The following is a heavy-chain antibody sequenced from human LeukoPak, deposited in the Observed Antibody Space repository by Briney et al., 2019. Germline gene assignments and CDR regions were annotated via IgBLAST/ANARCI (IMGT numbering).Heavy chain of an antibody. V-gene: IGHV3-7*03. D-gene: IGHD3-9*01. CDR3: AGGTGFIIKD. CDR2: IKQDGSEK. J-gene: IGHJ4*02. Sequence: GGSLRLSCAASGLTFSLYWMNWVRRAPGKGLEWVANIKQDGSEKNYVDSVKGRFTISRDNAKNSLYLQMNNLRVEDTAMYYCAGGTGFIIKDWGQGTLVTVSS. CDR1: GLTFSLYW.